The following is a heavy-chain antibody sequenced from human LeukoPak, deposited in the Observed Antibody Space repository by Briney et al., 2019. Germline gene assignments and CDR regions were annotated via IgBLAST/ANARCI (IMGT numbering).Heavy chain of an antibody. V-gene: IGHV4-39*07. J-gene: IGHJ4*02. D-gene: IGHD4-17*01. Sequence: SETLSLTCTVSGGSISSSSYYWGWIRQPPGKGLEWIGSIYYSGSTYYNPSLKSRVTISVDTSKNQFSLKLSSVTAADTAVYYCARDKGRYGDYLDYWGQGTLVTVSS. CDR2: IYYSGST. CDR1: GGSISSSSYY. CDR3: ARDKGRYGDYLDY.